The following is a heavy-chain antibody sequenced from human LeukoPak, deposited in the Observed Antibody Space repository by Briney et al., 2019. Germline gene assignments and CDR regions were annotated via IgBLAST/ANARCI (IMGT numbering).Heavy chain of an antibody. D-gene: IGHD2-2*01. J-gene: IGHJ4*02. CDR2: ISGSGGST. V-gene: IGHV3-23*01. CDR1: GFTFNFYV. CDR3: AKYANGGPQDY. Sequence: GGSLRLSCAASGFTFNFYVMSWVRQAPGKGLEWVSAISGSGGSTYYGDSVKGRFTISIDNSKNTLYLQMNSLRAEDTAVYYCAKYANGGPQDYWGQGTLVTVSP.